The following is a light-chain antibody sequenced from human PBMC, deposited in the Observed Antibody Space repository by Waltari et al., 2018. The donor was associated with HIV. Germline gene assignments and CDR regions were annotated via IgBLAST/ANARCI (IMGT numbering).Light chain of an antibody. V-gene: IGLV1-44*01. J-gene: IGLJ3*02. CDR3: AAWDDSLNAWV. Sequence: QSVLTQPPSASGTPGQRVSISCSGSSSNIGSNIVNWYQQLPGTAPKLLIYSNNRRPSGVPDRFYGSKSGTSACLAISGLQSEDEADYYCAAWDDSLNAWVFGGGTKLTVL. CDR1: SSNIGSNI. CDR2: SNN.